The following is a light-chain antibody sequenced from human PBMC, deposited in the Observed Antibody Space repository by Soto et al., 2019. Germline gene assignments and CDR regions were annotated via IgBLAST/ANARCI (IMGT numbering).Light chain of an antibody. V-gene: IGKV1-9*01. CDR1: QGISSY. J-gene: IGKJ1*01. CDR3: QQLWT. Sequence: DIQLTQSPSFLSASVGDRVTITCRASQGISSYLAWYQQKPGKAPKLLIYAASTVQSGVPSRFSGSGSGTEFTLTISSLQPEDFATYYCQQLWTFGQGTKVEIK. CDR2: AAS.